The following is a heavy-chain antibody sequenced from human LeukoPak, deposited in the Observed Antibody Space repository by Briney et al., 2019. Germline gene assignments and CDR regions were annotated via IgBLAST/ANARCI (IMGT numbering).Heavy chain of an antibody. CDR1: GYTFTTYG. CDR3: ARRKYCSSTSCYLDGDYYYYGMDV. D-gene: IGHD2-2*01. CDR2: IIPILGIA. V-gene: IGHV1-69*04. J-gene: IGHJ6*02. Sequence: SVKVSCKASGYTFTTYGISWVRQAPGQGLEWMGRIIPILGIANYAQKFQGRVTITADKSTSTAYMELSSLRSEDTAVYYCARRKYCSSTSCYLDGDYYYYGMDVWGQGTTVTVSS.